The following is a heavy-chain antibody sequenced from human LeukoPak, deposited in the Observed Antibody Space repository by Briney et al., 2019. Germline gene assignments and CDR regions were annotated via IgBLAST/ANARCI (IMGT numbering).Heavy chain of an antibody. Sequence: GGSLRLSCAASGFTVSSNYMSWVRQAPGKGLEWVSVIYSGGSTYYADSVKGRFTISRDNSKNTLYLQRNSLRAEDTAVYYCARVSSSGLFYFDYWGQGTLVTVSS. CDR2: IYSGGST. J-gene: IGHJ4*02. D-gene: IGHD3-22*01. CDR1: GFTVSSNY. V-gene: IGHV3-53*01. CDR3: ARVSSSGLFYFDY.